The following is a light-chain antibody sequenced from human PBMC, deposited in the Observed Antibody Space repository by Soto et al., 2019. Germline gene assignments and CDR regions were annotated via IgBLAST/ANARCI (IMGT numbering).Light chain of an antibody. J-gene: IGKJ4*01. CDR3: QQYNDWSPS. CDR1: QRIGRD. CDR2: GPS. V-gene: IGKV3-15*01. Sequence: EIMLTQTPSILSASPGDAITLSCRASQRIGRDLAWYQQRRGQAPRLLIYGPSTRATGVPARFSGSGSGAESTLTITNLQAEDFAVYYCQQYNDWSPSFGGGTKVEI.